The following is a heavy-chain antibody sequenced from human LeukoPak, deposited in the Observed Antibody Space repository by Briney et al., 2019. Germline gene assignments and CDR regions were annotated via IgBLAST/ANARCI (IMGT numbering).Heavy chain of an antibody. CDR1: GFTVSSNY. D-gene: IGHD3-3*01. V-gene: IGHV3-66*02. Sequence: GGSLRLSCAASGFTVSSNYMSWVRQAPGKGLEWVSVIYSGGSTYYADSVKGRFTISRDNSKNTPYLQMNSLRAEDTAVYYCARVGYDFWSGYYPGYYYYMDVWGKGTTVTVSS. CDR3: ARVGYDFWSGYYPGYYYYMDV. J-gene: IGHJ6*03. CDR2: IYSGGST.